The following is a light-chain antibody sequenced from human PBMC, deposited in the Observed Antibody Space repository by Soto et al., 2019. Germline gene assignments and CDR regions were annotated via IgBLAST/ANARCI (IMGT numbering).Light chain of an antibody. J-gene: IGKJ1*01. Sequence: DIQMTHSPSTLSASVVDRVTITCRASQSISSWLAWYQQKPGKAPKLLIYEASGLESGVPSRFSGSGSGTEFTLTISSLQPDDFATYYCQQYNSYPWTFGQGTKV. CDR2: EAS. CDR3: QQYNSYPWT. CDR1: QSISSW. V-gene: IGKV1-5*03.